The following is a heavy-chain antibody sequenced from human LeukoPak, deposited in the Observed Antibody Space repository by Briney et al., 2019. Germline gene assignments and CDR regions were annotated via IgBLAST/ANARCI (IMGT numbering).Heavy chain of an antibody. J-gene: IGHJ4*02. V-gene: IGHV3-73*01. D-gene: IGHD6-13*01. Sequence: PGGSLKLSCAASGFTFSGSAMHWVRQASGKGREWVGRIRSKANSYATAYAASVKGRFTISRDDSKNTAYLQMNSLKTEDTAVYYCARDAEEQQPQRDWGQGTLVTVSS. CDR3: ARDAEEQQPQRD. CDR2: IRSKANSYAT. CDR1: GFTFSGSA.